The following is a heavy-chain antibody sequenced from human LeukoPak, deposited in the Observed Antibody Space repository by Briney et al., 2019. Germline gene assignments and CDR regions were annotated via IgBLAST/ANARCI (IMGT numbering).Heavy chain of an antibody. Sequence: ASVKVSCKASGYTFTSYGISWVRQAPGQGLEWMGWISAYNGNTNYAQKLQGRVTMTTDTSTSTAYMELRSLRSDDTAVYYCARGLYDILTGYSPSAFDIWGQGTMVTVSS. CDR3: ARGLYDILTGYSPSAFDI. D-gene: IGHD3-9*01. J-gene: IGHJ3*02. CDR2: ISAYNGNT. V-gene: IGHV1-18*01. CDR1: GYTFTSYG.